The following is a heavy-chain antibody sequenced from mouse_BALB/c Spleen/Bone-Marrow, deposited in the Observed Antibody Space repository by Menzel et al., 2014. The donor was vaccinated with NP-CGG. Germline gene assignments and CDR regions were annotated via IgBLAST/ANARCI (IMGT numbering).Heavy chain of an antibody. Sequence: QVQLQQPGAELVKPGASVKLSCKASGYTFTSLYMYWVKQRPGQGLEWIGGINPSNGGTNFNEKFKSKATLTLDKSSSTAYMQLSSLTSEDSAVYYCTRGSYGSSQYYFDYWGQGTTLTVSS. V-gene: IGHV1S81*02. D-gene: IGHD1-1*01. J-gene: IGHJ2*01. CDR3: TRGSYGSSQYYFDY. CDR2: INPSNGGT. CDR1: GYTFTSLY.